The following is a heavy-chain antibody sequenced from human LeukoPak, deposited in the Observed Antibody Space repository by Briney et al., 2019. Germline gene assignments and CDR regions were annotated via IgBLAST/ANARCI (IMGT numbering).Heavy chain of an antibody. CDR1: GGSISSSSYY. Sequence: SETLSLTCTVSGGSISSSSYYWGWIRQPPGKGLEWIGSIYYSGSTYYNPSLKSRVTISVDTSKNQFSLKLSSVTAADTAVYYCARDPVNYYDSSGYPYWGQGTLVTVSS. CDR2: IYYSGST. J-gene: IGHJ4*02. D-gene: IGHD3-22*01. CDR3: ARDPVNYYDSSGYPY. V-gene: IGHV4-39*07.